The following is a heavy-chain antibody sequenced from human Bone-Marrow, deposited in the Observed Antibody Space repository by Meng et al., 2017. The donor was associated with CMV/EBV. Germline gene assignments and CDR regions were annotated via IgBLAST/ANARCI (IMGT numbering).Heavy chain of an antibody. D-gene: IGHD2-2*01. J-gene: IGHJ4*02. Sequence: GESLKISCKTSGYRFTSNWIAWVRQAPGQGLEWMGWINPNSGGTNYAQKFQGRVTMTRDTSISTAYMELSRLRSDDTAVYYCARRFPGSTSQDFDYWGQGTLVTVSS. CDR1: GYRFTSNW. CDR2: INPNSGGT. CDR3: ARRFPGSTSQDFDY. V-gene: IGHV1-2*02.